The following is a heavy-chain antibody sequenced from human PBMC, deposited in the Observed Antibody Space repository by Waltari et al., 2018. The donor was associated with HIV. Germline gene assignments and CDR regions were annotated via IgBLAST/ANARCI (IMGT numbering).Heavy chain of an antibody. J-gene: IGHJ6*02. D-gene: IGHD3-10*01. CDR1: GFTVSSNY. Sequence: EVQLVETGGGLIQPGGSLRLSCAASGFTVSSNYMSWVRQAPGKGLEWVSCIYSGGSTYYADSVKGRFTISRDNSKNTLYLQMNSLRAEDTAVYYCARNTYGSGSDLDYYGMDVWGQGTTVTVSS. CDR2: IYSGGST. V-gene: IGHV3-53*02. CDR3: ARNTYGSGSDLDYYGMDV.